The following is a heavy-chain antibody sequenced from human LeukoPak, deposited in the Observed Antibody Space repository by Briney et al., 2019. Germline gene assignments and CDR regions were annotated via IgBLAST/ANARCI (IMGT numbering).Heavy chain of an antibody. CDR2: INPNNGGT. CDR1: GYTLTNNY. CDR3: ARSATFGY. J-gene: IGHJ4*02. V-gene: IGHV1-2*02. Sequence: ASVKVSCKASGYTLTNNYMHWVRQAPGQGLEWMGWINPNNGGTNYAQKFQGRVTMTTDTSMNTAYMELTRLESDDTAAYYCARSATFGYWGQGTLVTVSS.